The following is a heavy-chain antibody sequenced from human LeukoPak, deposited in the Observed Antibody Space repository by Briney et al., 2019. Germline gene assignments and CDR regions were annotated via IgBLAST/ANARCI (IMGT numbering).Heavy chain of an antibody. Sequence: GGSLRLSCAASGFTFSSYAMSWVRQAPGKGLEWVSASSGSGGSTYYADSVKGRFTISRDNSKNTLYLQMNSLRAEDTAVYYCAKSHLSMGVYFDYWGQGTLVTVSS. CDR3: AKSHLSMGVYFDY. D-gene: IGHD2/OR15-2a*01. J-gene: IGHJ4*02. V-gene: IGHV3-23*01. CDR1: GFTFSSYA. CDR2: SSGSGGST.